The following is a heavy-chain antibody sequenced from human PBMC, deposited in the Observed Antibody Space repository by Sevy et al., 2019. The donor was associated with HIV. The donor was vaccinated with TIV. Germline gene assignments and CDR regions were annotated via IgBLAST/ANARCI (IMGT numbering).Heavy chain of an antibody. J-gene: IGHJ6*02. CDR1: GFTCSSYA. D-gene: IGHD3-3*01. CDR3: AKDGGGYDFWSGYRPDYYYYGMDV. Sequence: GGSLRLSCAASGFTCSSYAMSWVRQAPGKGLEWVSAISGSGGSTYYADSVKGRFTISRDNSKNTLYLQMNSLRAEDTAVYYCAKDGGGYDFWSGYRPDYYYYGMDVWGQGTTVTVSS. CDR2: ISGSGGST. V-gene: IGHV3-23*01.